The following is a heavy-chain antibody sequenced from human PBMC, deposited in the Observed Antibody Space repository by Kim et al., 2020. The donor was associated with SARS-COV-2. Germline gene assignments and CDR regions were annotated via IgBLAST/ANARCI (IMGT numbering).Heavy chain of an antibody. J-gene: IGHJ5*02. V-gene: IGHV4-39*01. CDR3: ARNFGGIAVAGT. CDR1: GGSISSSSYY. CDR2: IYYSGST. Sequence: SETLSLTCTVSGGSISSSSYYWGWIRQPPGKGLEWIGSIYYSGSTYYNPSLKSRVTISVDTSKNQFSLKLSSVTAADTAVYYCARNFGGIAVAGTWGQGTLVTVSS. D-gene: IGHD6-19*01.